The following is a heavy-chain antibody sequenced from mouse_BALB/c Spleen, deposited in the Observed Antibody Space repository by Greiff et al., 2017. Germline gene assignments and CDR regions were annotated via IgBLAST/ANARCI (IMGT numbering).Heavy chain of an antibody. V-gene: IGHV1S56*01. J-gene: IGHJ3*01. CDR3: ARVDSSGYAWFAY. Sequence: QVHVKQSGPELVKPGASVRISCKASGYTFTSYYIHWVKQRPGQGLEWIGWIYPGNVNTKYNEKFKGKATLTADKSSSTAYMQLSSLTSEDSAVYFCARVDSSGYAWFAYWGQGTLVTVSA. D-gene: IGHD3-2*01. CDR1: GYTFTSYY. CDR2: IYPGNVNT.